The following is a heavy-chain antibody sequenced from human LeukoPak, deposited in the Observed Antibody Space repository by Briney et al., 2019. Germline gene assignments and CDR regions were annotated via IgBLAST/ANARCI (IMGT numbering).Heavy chain of an antibody. CDR1: GFTFSSYA. D-gene: IGHD1-14*01. V-gene: IGHV3-15*01. J-gene: IGHJ5*01. CDR2: IKSQTGGGTT. Sequence: GASLRLSCAASGFTFSSYAMSWVRQAPGKGLEWVGRIKSQTGGGTTDYAAPVKGRFSISRDDSKNTLYLQMNSLKTEDTAVYYCTRVGTTWFHSWGQGTLVTASS. CDR3: TRVGTTWFHS.